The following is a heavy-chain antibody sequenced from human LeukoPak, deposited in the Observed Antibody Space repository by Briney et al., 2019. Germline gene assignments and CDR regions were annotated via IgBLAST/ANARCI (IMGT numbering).Heavy chain of an antibody. CDR2: IYYSGST. J-gene: IGHJ6*02. CDR3: ARGYYDSSGYFQSPSYYYGMDV. D-gene: IGHD3-22*01. V-gene: IGHV4-31*03. CDR1: GGSISSGGYY. Sequence: SETLSLTCTVSGGSISSGGYYWSWIRQHPGKGLEWIGYIYYSGSTYYNPSLKSRVTISVDTSKNQFSLKLSPVTAADTAVYYCARGYYDSSGYFQSPSYYYGMDVWGQGTTVTVSS.